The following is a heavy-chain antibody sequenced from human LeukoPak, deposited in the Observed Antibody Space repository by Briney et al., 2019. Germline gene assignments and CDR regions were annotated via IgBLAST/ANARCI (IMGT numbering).Heavy chain of an antibody. CDR3: ARDGSYYYGSRRWFDP. V-gene: IGHV1-8*01. J-gene: IGHJ5*02. Sequence: ASVKVSCKASGYTFTSYDINWVRQATGQGLEWMGWMNPNSGNTGYAQKFQGRVTMTRNTSISTAYMELSSLRSEDTAVYYCARDGSYYYGSRRWFDPWGQGTLVTVSS. CDR1: GYTFTSYD. CDR2: MNPNSGNT. D-gene: IGHD3-10*01.